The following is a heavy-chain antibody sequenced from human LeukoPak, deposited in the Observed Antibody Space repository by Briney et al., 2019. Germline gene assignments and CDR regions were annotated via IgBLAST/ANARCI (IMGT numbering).Heavy chain of an antibody. V-gene: IGHV4-4*09. Sequence: SETLSLTCTVSGGSISSYYWSWVRQPPGKGLEWIGCIYSSGSTNFNPSLKSRDTISIDTSKNQFSLKLSSVTAADTAVYYCARQPHYWGPFDYWGQGTLVTVSP. CDR1: GGSISSYY. J-gene: IGHJ4*02. D-gene: IGHD3-16*01. CDR2: IYSSGST. CDR3: ARQPHYWGPFDY.